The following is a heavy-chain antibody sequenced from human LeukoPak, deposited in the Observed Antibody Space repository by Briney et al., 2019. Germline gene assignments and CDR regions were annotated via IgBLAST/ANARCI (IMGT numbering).Heavy chain of an antibody. D-gene: IGHD1-26*01. CDR2: IIPILGIA. V-gene: IGHV1-69*02. J-gene: IGHJ6*03. CDR3: VKRGGIVGATMGSDYYYYMDV. CDR1: GGTFSSYT. Sequence: SVKVSCKASGGTFSSYTISWVRQAPGQGLEWMGRIIPILGIANYAQKFQGRVTITADKSTSTAYMELSSLRSEDTAVYYCVKRGGIVGATMGSDYYYYMDVWGKGTTVTVSS.